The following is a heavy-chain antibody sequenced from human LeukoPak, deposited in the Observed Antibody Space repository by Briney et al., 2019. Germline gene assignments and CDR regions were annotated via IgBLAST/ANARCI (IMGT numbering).Heavy chain of an antibody. CDR1: GFKLSSYM. CDR3: ARVSEGYSYGPMGDY. D-gene: IGHD5-18*01. J-gene: IGHJ4*02. Sequence: PGGSLRLSCAASGFKLSSYMLNWVRQAPGKGLEWVSSISSTGSYIYYADSVKGRFTVSRDNPGNVMYLQMNSLRAEDTAVYYCARVSEGYSYGPMGDYWGQGTLVTVSS. V-gene: IGHV3-21*01. CDR2: ISSTGSYI.